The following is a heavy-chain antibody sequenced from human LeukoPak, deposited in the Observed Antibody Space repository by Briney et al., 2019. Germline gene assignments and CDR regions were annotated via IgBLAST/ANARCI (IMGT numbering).Heavy chain of an antibody. Sequence: PGGSLRLSCAASGFTFSSYAMHWVRQAPGKGLEWVAVISYDGSNKYYADSVKGRFTISRDNSKNTLYLQMNSLRAEDMAVYYCARDPSGSPEYYFDYWGQGTLVTVSS. J-gene: IGHJ4*02. CDR1: GFTFSSYA. V-gene: IGHV3-30*04. CDR2: ISYDGSNK. D-gene: IGHD3-10*01. CDR3: ARDPSGSPEYYFDY.